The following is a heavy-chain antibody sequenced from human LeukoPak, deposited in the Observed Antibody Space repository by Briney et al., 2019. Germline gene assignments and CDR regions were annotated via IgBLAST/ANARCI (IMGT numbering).Heavy chain of an antibody. CDR2: TYYRSKWYY. CDR1: EDSVSSTSAA. J-gene: IGHJ4*02. CDR3: ARGNLEFDY. Sequence: SQTLSLTCAISEDSVSSTSAAWTWIRQSPSRGLEWLGRTYYRSKWYYEYAVSVKSRITINPDTSKNQFSLQLNSVTPEDTAVYYCARGNLEFDYWGQGTLVTVSS. V-gene: IGHV6-1*01. D-gene: IGHD1-1*01.